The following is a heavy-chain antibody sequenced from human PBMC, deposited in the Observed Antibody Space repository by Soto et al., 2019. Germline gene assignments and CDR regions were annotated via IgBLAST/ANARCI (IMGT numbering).Heavy chain of an antibody. CDR1: GFTFSNAW. Sequence: GGSLRLSCAASGFTFSNAWMSWVRQAPGEGLEWVGRIKSKTDGGTTDYAAPVKGRFTISRDDSKNTLYLQMNSLKTEDTAVYYCTTSIYDSSGYWAYWRQGTLVTVSS. CDR3: TTSIYDSSGYWAY. CDR2: IKSKTDGGTT. J-gene: IGHJ4*02. D-gene: IGHD3-22*01. V-gene: IGHV3-15*01.